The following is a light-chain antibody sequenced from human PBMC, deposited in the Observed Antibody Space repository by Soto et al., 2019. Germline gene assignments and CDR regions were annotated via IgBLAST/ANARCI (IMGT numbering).Light chain of an antibody. CDR2: GAS. CDR3: QQYNNWLT. CDR1: QGVSSN. V-gene: IGKV3-15*01. Sequence: EIVMTESPATLSVSPGVRASLSCRASQGVSSNLAWYQQNPGQAPGLLIYGASTRATGIPARFSGSGSGTEFTLTISSLQSEDFAVYYCQQYNNWLTVCGGTNVDIK. J-gene: IGKJ4*01.